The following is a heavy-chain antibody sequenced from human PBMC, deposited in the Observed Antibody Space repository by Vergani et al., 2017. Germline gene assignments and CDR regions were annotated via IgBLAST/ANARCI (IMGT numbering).Heavy chain of an antibody. CDR1: GFTFSSYA. CDR3: ASVVVGRYCSSTSCYSLDY. D-gene: IGHD2-2*01. J-gene: IGHJ4*02. V-gene: IGHV3-23*01. CDR2: ISGSGGST. Sequence: EVQLLESGGGLVQPGGSLRLSCAASGFTFSSYAMSWVRQAPGKGLEWVSAISGSGGSTYYADSVKGRFTISRDNSKNTLYLQMNSLRAEDTAVYYCASVVVGRYCSSTSCYSLDYWGQGTLVTVSS.